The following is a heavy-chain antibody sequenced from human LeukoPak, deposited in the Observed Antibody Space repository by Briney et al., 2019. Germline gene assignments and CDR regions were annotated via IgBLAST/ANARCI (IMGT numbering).Heavy chain of an antibody. Sequence: PGGSLRLSCAASGFTIGGFAMNWVRQAPGKGLEWVSYISSSSSTIYYADSVKGRFTISRDNAKNSLYLQMNSLRDEDTAVYYCAGIAVAGLNWFDPWGQGTLVTVSS. CDR3: AGIAVAGLNWFDP. V-gene: IGHV3-48*02. CDR1: GFTIGGFA. CDR2: ISSSSSTI. D-gene: IGHD6-19*01. J-gene: IGHJ5*02.